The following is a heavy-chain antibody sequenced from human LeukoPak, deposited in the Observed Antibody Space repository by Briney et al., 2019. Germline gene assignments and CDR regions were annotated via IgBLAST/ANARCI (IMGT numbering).Heavy chain of an antibody. Sequence: ASVKVSCKVSGYTFTELSMHRVRQAPGKGLEWMGGFDPEDGETIYTQKFQGRVTMTEDTSTDTAYMELRSLRSEDTAVYYCATELATIKNGRRDYWGQGTLVTVSS. CDR2: FDPEDGET. D-gene: IGHD5-12*01. CDR3: ATELATIKNGRRDY. J-gene: IGHJ4*02. CDR1: GYTFTELS. V-gene: IGHV1-24*01.